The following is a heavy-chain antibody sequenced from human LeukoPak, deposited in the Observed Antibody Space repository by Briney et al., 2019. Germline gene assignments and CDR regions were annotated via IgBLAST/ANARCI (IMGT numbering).Heavy chain of an antibody. V-gene: IGHV3-74*01. CDR1: GFTFSSYW. Sequence: GGSLRLSCAASGFTFSSYWMHWVRQAPGKGLVWVSRINSDGSSTSYADSVKGRFTISRDNAKNTLYLQMNSLRAEVTAVYYCARELPAAILRLDPGLDYWGQGTLVTVSS. J-gene: IGHJ4*02. D-gene: IGHD2-2*01. CDR2: INSDGSST. CDR3: ARELPAAILRLDPGLDY.